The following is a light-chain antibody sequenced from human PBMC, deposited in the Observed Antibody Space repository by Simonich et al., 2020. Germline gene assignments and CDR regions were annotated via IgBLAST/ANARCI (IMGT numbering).Light chain of an antibody. CDR2: AAS. Sequence: DIQMTQSPSSVSASVGDRVTITFRASQGISSWLAWSQQKPGKAPKLLIYAASSLQSGVPSRFSGSGSGTDFTLTISSLQPEDFATYYCQQANSFPWTFGQGTKVEIK. J-gene: IGKJ1*01. V-gene: IGKV1-12*01. CDR1: QGISSW. CDR3: QQANSFPWT.